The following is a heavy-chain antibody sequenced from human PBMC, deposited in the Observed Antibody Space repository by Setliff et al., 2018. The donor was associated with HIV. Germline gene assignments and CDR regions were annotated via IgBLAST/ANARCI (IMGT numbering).Heavy chain of an antibody. CDR3: ARVGFSSRHTGDFFDS. Sequence: GASVKVSCKASGVTFSNCSISWVRQAPGQGLEWMGGIIPMYGPAHYAQKFQGRVTITADESTTTAYMELNSLTSGDTALYYCARVGFSSRHTGDFFDSWGQGTLVTVSS. CDR1: GVTFSNCS. J-gene: IGHJ4*02. D-gene: IGHD5-18*01. V-gene: IGHV1-69*13. CDR2: IIPMYGPA.